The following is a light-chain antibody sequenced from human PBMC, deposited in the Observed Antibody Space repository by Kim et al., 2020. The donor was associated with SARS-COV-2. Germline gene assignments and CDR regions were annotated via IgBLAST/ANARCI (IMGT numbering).Light chain of an antibody. CDR1: SGSIASNY. CDR2: EDN. J-gene: IGLJ3*02. Sequence: LTQPHSVSESPGKTVTISCTRSSGSIASNYVQWYQQRPGSAPTPMIYEDNQRPSGVPDRFSGSVDSSSNSASLTISGLKTEDEADYYCQSYDRSTQVFGGGTHLTVL. V-gene: IGLV6-57*03. CDR3: QSYDRSTQV.